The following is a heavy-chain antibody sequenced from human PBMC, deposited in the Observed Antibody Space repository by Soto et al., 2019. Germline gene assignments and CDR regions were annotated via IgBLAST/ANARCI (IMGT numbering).Heavy chain of an antibody. CDR2: IYYSGST. D-gene: IGHD5-18*01. CDR1: GGSISSYY. Sequence: NPSETLSLTCTVSGGSISSYYWSWIRQPPGKGLEWIGYIYYSGSTNYNPSLKSRVTISVDTSKNQFSLKLSSVTAADTAVYYCASGGYGYGPWDDGMDVWGQGTTVTVSS. V-gene: IGHV4-59*01. CDR3: ASGGYGYGPWDDGMDV. J-gene: IGHJ6*02.